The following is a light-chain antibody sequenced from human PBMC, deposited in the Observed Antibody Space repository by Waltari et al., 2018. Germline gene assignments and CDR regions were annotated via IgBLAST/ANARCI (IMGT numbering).Light chain of an antibody. CDR3: QQFAYSPFA. V-gene: IGKV3-20*01. J-gene: IGKJ3*01. CDR2: GAS. CDR1: QTISSSY. Sequence: EIVLTQSPGTLSLYAGERATLSCRASQTISSSYLAWYQHKSGQAPRLLLYGASSRATGIPDRFSGSGSGTDFILTISRLEPEDFAVYYCQQFAYSPFAFGPGTKVDIK.